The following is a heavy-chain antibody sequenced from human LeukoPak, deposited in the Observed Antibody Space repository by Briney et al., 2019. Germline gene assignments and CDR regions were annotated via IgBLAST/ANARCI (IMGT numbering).Heavy chain of an antibody. Sequence: PGGSLRLSCAASGFTFSDYYMSWIRQAPGKGLEWVSYISSSGSTIYYADSVKGRFTISRDNAKNSLYLQMNSLRAEDTAVYYCARVLYFGGSYYVLNTPFDYWGQGTLVTVSS. CDR3: ARVLYFGGSYYVLNTPFDY. V-gene: IGHV3-11*01. CDR2: ISSSGSTI. J-gene: IGHJ4*02. CDR1: GFTFSDYY. D-gene: IGHD1-26*01.